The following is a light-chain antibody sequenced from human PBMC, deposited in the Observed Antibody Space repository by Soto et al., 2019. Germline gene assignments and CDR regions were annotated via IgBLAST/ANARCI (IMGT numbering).Light chain of an antibody. Sequence: DIQMTQSPSTLSASVGDRVTITCRASQSISNWLAWYQQKPGKAPKLLIYHASSLEPGVPSRFSGSGSGTGFTLTITGLQPDDSATYYCQQSYSTLWTFGQGTKVEIK. J-gene: IGKJ1*01. CDR1: QSISNW. CDR3: QQSYSTLWT. V-gene: IGKV1-5*01. CDR2: HAS.